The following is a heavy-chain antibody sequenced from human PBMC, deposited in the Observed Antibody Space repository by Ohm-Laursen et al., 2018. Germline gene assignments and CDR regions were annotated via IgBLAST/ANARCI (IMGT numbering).Heavy chain of an antibody. Sequence: SDTLSLTCTVYGESFSGSYCSWIRQPPGKGLEWIGEINHRGTTNYKSSLKSRVTISVDTSKNQFSLKLRSVTAADTAVYYCARGSAPGQYWGQGTLVTVSS. V-gene: IGHV4-34*01. CDR2: INHRGTT. CDR3: ARGSAPGQY. D-gene: IGHD1-1*01. J-gene: IGHJ4*02. CDR1: GESFSGSY.